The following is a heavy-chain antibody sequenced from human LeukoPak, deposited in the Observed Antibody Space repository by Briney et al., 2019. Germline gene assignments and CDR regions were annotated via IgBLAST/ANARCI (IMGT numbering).Heavy chain of an antibody. Sequence: SETLSLTCAVSGGSITTTDFDWAWIRQPPEQGFEWIATISSSGKAYYYPSLMSRVTISVDTSKNQFSLDVTSVTAADTGLFYCARFKGGTGFDYWGRGILVIVS. CDR1: GGSITTTDFD. J-gene: IGHJ4*02. V-gene: IGHV4-39*01. D-gene: IGHD1-26*01. CDR2: ISSSGKA. CDR3: ARFKGGTGFDY.